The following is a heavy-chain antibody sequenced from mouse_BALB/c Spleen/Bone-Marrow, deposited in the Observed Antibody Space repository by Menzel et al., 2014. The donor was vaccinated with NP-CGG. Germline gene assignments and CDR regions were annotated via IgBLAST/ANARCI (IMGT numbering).Heavy chain of an antibody. CDR2: VDPGNGDT. CDR3: NIFDYSFDY. Sequence: VQLQQPGAELVRSGASVTLSCTAYGFNIKDFYMHWLRQRPEQGLEWIGWVDPGNGDTEWAPKFQGKATMTADTSSNTAYLQLSSLTSDDTAVYYCNIFDYSFDYRGQGTTLTVSS. V-gene: IGHV14-4*02. CDR1: GFNIKDFY. J-gene: IGHJ2*01. D-gene: IGHD2-4*01.